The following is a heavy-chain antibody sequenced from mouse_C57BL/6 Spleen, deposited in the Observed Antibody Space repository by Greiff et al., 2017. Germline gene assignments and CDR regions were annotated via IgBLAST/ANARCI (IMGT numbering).Heavy chain of an antibody. J-gene: IGHJ3*01. CDR2: ISSGGSYT. CDR3: ASYGNYDWFAY. V-gene: IGHV5-6*01. CDR1: GFTFRSYG. Sequence: VKLVESGGDLVKPGGSLKLSCAASGFTFRSYGMSWVRQTPDKRLEWVATISSGGSYTYYPDSVKGRFTISRDNAKTTLYLQMSSLKSEDTAMYYCASYGNYDWFAYWGQGTLVTVSA. D-gene: IGHD2-1*01.